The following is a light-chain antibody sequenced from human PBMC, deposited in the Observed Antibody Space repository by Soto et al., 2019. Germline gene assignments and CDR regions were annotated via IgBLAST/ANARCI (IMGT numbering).Light chain of an antibody. J-gene: IGLJ2*01. CDR2: SNN. CDR1: SSNIGSNT. CDR3: AAWDDSLNGVV. V-gene: IGLV1-44*01. Sequence: QSVLTQPPSASGTPGQRVTISCSGSSSNIGSNTVNWYQQLPGTAPKLLIYSNNHRPSGVPDRFSGSKSGTSASLAISALQYEDEADYYCAAWDDSLNGVVFGGGTKVTVL.